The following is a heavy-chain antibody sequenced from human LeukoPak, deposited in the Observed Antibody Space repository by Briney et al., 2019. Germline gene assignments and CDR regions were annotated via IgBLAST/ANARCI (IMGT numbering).Heavy chain of an antibody. J-gene: IGHJ6*03. CDR3: ARGSIFGVVTSYYYYYMDV. V-gene: IGHV1-69*05. CDR1: GGTFGSYA. Sequence: GSSVKVSCKASGGTFGSYAISWVRQAPGQGLEWMGGIIPIFGTANYAQKFQGRVTITTDESTSTAYMELSSLRSEDTAVYYCARGSIFGVVTSYYYYYMDVWGKGTTVTVSS. CDR2: IIPIFGTA. D-gene: IGHD3-3*01.